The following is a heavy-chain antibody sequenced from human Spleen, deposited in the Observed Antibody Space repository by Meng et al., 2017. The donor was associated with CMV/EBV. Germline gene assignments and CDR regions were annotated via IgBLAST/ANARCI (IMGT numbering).Heavy chain of an antibody. Sequence: ASVKVSCKASGYTFTGYYMHWVRQAPGQGLEWMGWIDPKSGGTKYAQKFQGRVTMTRDTSISTAYMELSRLKSDDTAMYYCARRALGTTGTTVDYYYGMDVWGQGTTDTVSS. J-gene: IGHJ6*02. CDR2: IDPKSGGT. CDR1: GYTFTGYY. D-gene: IGHD1-1*01. V-gene: IGHV1-2*02. CDR3: ARRALGTTGTTVDYYYGMDV.